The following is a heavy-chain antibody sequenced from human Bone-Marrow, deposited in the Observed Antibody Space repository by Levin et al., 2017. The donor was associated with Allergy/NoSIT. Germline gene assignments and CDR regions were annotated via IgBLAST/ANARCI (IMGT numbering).Heavy chain of an antibody. CDR2: IYSGGRI. J-gene: IGHJ4*02. CDR3: ARDGGVTVPGDY. CDR1: GFTVINNY. D-gene: IGHD6-19*01. Sequence: GGSLRLSCEASGFTVINNYMRWVRQAPGKGLEWVSHIYSGGRIDYADSVKGRFTVSRDNSKNTLYLQMNSLRAEDTALYYCARDGGVTVPGDYWGEGTLVTVSS. V-gene: IGHV3-66*01.